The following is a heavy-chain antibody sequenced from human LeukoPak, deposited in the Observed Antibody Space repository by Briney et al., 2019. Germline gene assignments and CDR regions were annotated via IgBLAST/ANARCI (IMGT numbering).Heavy chain of an antibody. CDR3: ARVASGGDPYSSSWYPYFDY. V-gene: IGHV1-2*02. CDR2: INPNRGGT. J-gene: IGHJ4*02. CDR1: LYTFTGYF. Sequence: ASVKVSCTAFLYTFTGYFMQWGRETPGHEVEWGGGINPNRGGTKYTQKSQSRVTISRDTPISTAYMELSRLRAEDTAVYDCARVASGGDPYSSSWYPYFDYWGQGTLVTVSS. D-gene: IGHD6-13*01.